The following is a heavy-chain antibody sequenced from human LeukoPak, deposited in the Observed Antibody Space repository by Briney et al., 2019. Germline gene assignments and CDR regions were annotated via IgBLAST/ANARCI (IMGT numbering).Heavy chain of an antibody. V-gene: IGHV3-23*01. CDR2: ISGSGGNT. CDR1: GFTFSSYA. J-gene: IGHJ6*03. CDR3: AKDVSSTSGYCIDV. D-gene: IGHD2-2*01. Sequence: GGSLRLSCAASGFTFSSYAMSWVCQAPGKGLEWVSGISGSGGNTYYADSVKGRFTISRDISKNTLYLQMNSLRAEDTAVYYCAKDVSSTSGYCIDVWGKGTTVTVSS.